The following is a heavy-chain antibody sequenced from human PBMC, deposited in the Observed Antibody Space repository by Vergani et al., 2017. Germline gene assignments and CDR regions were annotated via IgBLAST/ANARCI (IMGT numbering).Heavy chain of an antibody. CDR1: GGSFSGYY. V-gene: IGHV4-34*01. CDR3: ARSVLRFLEWLGYYYYYMDV. CDR2: INHSGST. J-gene: IGHJ6*03. D-gene: IGHD3-3*01. Sequence: QVQLQQWGAGLLKPSETLSLTCAVYGGSFSGYYWSWIRQPPGKGLEWIGEINHSGSTNYNPSLKSRVTISVDTSKNQFSLKLSSVTAADTAVYYCARSVLRFLEWLGYYYYYMDVWVKGTTVTVTS.